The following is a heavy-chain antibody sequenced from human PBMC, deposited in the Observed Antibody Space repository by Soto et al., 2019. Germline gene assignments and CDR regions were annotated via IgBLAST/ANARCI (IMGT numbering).Heavy chain of an antibody. J-gene: IGHJ5*01. V-gene: IGHV4-39*01. Sequence: PSETLSLTCTVSGGSISSSSYYWGWIRQPPGKGLEWIGSIYYSGSTYYNPSLKSRVTISVDTSNNQLSLHLNSVTPDDTAVYYCARLIGNSWLDSWGQGTLVTVSS. CDR1: GGSISSSSYY. CDR3: ARLIGNSWLDS. CDR2: IYYSGST.